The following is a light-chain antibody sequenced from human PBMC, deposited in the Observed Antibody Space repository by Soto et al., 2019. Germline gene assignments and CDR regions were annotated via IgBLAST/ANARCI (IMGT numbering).Light chain of an antibody. CDR3: QQYGSSSWT. V-gene: IGKV3-20*01. CDR1: QSISSSY. Sequence: EIVLTQSPGTLSLSPGKRATLSCRASQSISSSYLAWYQQRPGQAPRLLISGASSRATGIPDRFSGSGSGTAFTLTISRLETEDFAVYYCQQYGSSSWTFGQGTKVEIK. CDR2: GAS. J-gene: IGKJ1*01.